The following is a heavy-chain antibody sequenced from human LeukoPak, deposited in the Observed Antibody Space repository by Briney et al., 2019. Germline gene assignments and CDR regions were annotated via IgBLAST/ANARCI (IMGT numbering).Heavy chain of an antibody. Sequence: ASVKVSCKASGYTFTGYYMHWVRQAPGQGLEWMGWINPNSGGTNYAQKFQGRVTMTRDTSISTAYVELSRLRSDDTAVYYCARDRGPVVVPAAVDYWGQGTLVTVSS. D-gene: IGHD2-2*01. CDR2: INPNSGGT. CDR3: ARDRGPVVVPAAVDY. V-gene: IGHV1-2*02. CDR1: GYTFTGYY. J-gene: IGHJ4*02.